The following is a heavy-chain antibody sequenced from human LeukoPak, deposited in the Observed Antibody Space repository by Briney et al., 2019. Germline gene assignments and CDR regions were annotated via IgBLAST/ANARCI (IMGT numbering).Heavy chain of an antibody. CDR1: GDSISSNYW. Sequence: SETLSLTCAVSGDSISSNYWWTWVRQPPGKGLEWIGEIHHSGSTNYSPSLKSRATISVDYSRNQFSLGLSSVTAADTAVYYCARTQEAGYSSGRYDSYYYYYMDVWGKGTTVTISS. CDR2: IHHSGST. V-gene: IGHV4-4*02. J-gene: IGHJ6*03. CDR3: ARTQEAGYSSGRYDSYYYYYMDV. D-gene: IGHD6-19*01.